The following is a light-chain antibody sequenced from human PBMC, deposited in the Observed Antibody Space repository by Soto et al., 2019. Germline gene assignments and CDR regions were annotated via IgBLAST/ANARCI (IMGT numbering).Light chain of an antibody. CDR2: GVS. J-gene: IGKJ1*01. CDR1: QSISSN. V-gene: IGKV3-15*01. Sequence: EIVMTQSPATLSVSPGEGATLSCRASQSISSNLAWYQQKPGQTPRLLIYGVSTRATGIPARFSGSGSGTEFTLTISSLQSEDFAVYYCQHYDNWPRTFGQGTKVEIK. CDR3: QHYDNWPRT.